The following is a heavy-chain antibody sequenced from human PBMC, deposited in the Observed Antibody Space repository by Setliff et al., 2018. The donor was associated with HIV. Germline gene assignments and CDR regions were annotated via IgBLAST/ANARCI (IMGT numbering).Heavy chain of an antibody. CDR1: GYIITGYL. J-gene: IGHJ4*02. CDR3: ARGRELPGSPYYFDY. V-gene: IGHV1-2*02. CDR2: INPNSGDT. Sequence: ASVKVSCKASGYIITGYLMHWVRQAPGQGLEWVGWINPNSGDTKYAQKFQGRVTMTTDTSTSTAYMELRRLRSDDTAVYYCARGRELPGSPYYFDYWGQGTLVTVSS. D-gene: IGHD1-26*01.